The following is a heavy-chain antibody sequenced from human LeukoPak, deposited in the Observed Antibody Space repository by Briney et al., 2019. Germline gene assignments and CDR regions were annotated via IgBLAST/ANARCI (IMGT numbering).Heavy chain of an antibody. J-gene: IGHJ4*02. CDR3: ARSYYYDSSGYYYEPFDY. CDR2: IYPGDSDT. D-gene: IGHD3-22*01. Sequence: GESLKISCKGSGYSFTSYWIAWVRQMPGKGLEWMGIIYPGDSDTRYSPSFQGQVTISADKSISTAYLQWSSLKASDTAMYYCARSYYYDSSGYYYEPFDYWGQGTLVTVSS. CDR1: GYSFTSYW. V-gene: IGHV5-51*01.